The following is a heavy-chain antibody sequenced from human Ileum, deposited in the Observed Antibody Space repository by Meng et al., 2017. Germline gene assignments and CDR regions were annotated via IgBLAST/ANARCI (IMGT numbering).Heavy chain of an antibody. D-gene: IGHD1-26*01. Sequence: ASVKVSCKASGYTFTGYYMHWLRQAPGQGLEWMGWINSNSGGTMYAQKFLGRVTITRDTSINTADMELRSLISDDTAVYYCARELTSTIVGYDHWGQGARVTGSS. CDR3: ARELTSTIVGYDH. CDR1: GYTFTGYY. J-gene: IGHJ5*02. CDR2: INSNSGGT. V-gene: IGHV1-2*02.